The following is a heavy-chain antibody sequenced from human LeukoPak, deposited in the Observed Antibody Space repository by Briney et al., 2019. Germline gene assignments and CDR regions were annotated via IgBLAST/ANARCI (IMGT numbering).Heavy chain of an antibody. CDR1: GFTFSSYS. Sequence: GGSLRLSCAASGFTFSSYSMNWVRQAPGKGLEWVSSISSSSSYIYYADSVKGRFTISRDNSKNTLYLQMNSLRAEDTAVYYCAREAPYYDFWSANYYYYYMDVWGKGTTVTVSS. CDR2: ISSSSSYI. V-gene: IGHV3-21*04. D-gene: IGHD3-3*01. J-gene: IGHJ6*03. CDR3: AREAPYYDFWSANYYYYYMDV.